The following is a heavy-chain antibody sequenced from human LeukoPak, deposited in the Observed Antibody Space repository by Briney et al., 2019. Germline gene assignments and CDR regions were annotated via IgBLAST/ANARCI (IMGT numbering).Heavy chain of an antibody. Sequence: GASVKVSCKASGYTFTGYYMHWVRQAPGQGLEWMGWINPNSGDTNYSQKFQGRVSMTRDTSISTAYMELSRLRSDDTTVYYCARDEGGVDYWGQGTLVTVSS. V-gene: IGHV1-2*02. CDR2: INPNSGDT. J-gene: IGHJ4*02. D-gene: IGHD3-16*01. CDR3: ARDEGGVDY. CDR1: GYTFTGYY.